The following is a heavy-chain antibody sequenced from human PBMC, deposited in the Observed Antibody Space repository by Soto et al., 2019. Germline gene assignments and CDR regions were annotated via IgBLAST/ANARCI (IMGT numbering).Heavy chain of an antibody. Sequence: QVQLQESGPGLVKPSETLSLTCTVSGDSITNYYWSWIRQPPGKGLEWIGYTHYTGTTSYNPSLSSRVTMSLDTSKNQFSLHVYSVTAADTAVYHCARGGWSHDSWGRGTLVTVYS. CDR3: ARGGWSHDS. V-gene: IGHV4-59*01. J-gene: IGHJ4*02. D-gene: IGHD6-19*01. CDR1: GDSITNYY. CDR2: THYTGTT.